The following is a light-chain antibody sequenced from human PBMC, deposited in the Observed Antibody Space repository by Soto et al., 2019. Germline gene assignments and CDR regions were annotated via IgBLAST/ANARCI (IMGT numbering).Light chain of an antibody. CDR1: SSDVGGYNY. J-gene: IGLJ1*01. V-gene: IGLV2-8*01. Sequence: QSALTQPPSASGSPGQSVTISCTGTSSDVGGYNYVSWYQQYPGKVPKLMVYEVNKRPSGVPDRFSGSKSGNTASLTVSGLQAEDAADYFCTSYAGGNNVCGTGTKVTVL. CDR3: TSYAGGNNV. CDR2: EVN.